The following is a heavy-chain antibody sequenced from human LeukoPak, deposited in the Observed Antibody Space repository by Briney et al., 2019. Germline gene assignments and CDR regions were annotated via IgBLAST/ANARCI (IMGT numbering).Heavy chain of an antibody. CDR3: AREEGSSGRYYFYYYMDV. V-gene: IGHV3-30*02. Sequence: GGSLRLSCAASGFTFSSYGFHWVRQAPGKGLEWVAFIRYDGSYKYYADSVKGRFTISRDNAKNSLYLQMNSLRAEDTAVYYCAREEGSSGRYYFYYYMDVWGKGTTVTVSS. CDR1: GFTFSSYG. CDR2: IRYDGSYK. J-gene: IGHJ6*03. D-gene: IGHD6-19*01.